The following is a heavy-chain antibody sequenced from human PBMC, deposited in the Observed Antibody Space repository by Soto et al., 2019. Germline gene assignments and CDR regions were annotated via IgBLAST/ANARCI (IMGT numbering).Heavy chain of an antibody. CDR2: ISAYNGNT. Sequence: QVQLVQSGAEVKKPGASVKVSCKASGYTFTSYGISWVRQAPGQGLEWLGWISAYNGNTNYAQKLQGRDTVTTDTSTSKVYRELRSLRSDDTAVYYGASVVAAAGTFDPGGQGTLVTVSS. CDR3: ASVVAAAGTFDP. J-gene: IGHJ5*02. CDR1: GYTFTSYG. V-gene: IGHV1-18*01. D-gene: IGHD6-13*01.